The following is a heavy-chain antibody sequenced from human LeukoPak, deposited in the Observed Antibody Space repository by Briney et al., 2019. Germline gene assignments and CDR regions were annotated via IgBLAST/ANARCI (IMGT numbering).Heavy chain of an antibody. CDR3: ARYSSSSVYFDY. Sequence: SETLSLTCTVSGGSISSYYWSWIRQPPGKGLEWIGYIYYSGTTYYNPSLKSRVTISVDTSKNQFSLELSSVTAADTAVYYCARYSSSSVYFDYWGQGTPVTVSS. V-gene: IGHV4-59*08. CDR1: GGSISSYY. CDR2: IYYSGTT. J-gene: IGHJ4*02. D-gene: IGHD6-6*01.